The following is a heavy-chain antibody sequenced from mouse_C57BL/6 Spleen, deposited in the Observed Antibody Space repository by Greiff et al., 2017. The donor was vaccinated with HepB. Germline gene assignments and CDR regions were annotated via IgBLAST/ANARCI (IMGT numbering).Heavy chain of an antibody. J-gene: IGHJ4*01. D-gene: IGHD2-1*01. Sequence: VQLQQSGTELVKPGASVKLSCKASGYTFTSYWMHWVKQRPGQGLEWIGNINPSNGGTNYNEKFKSKATLTVDKSSSTAYMQLSSLTAEDSAVYYCARGGYYYGNYGAMDYWGQGTSVTVSS. CDR1: GYTFTSYW. CDR2: INPSNGGT. V-gene: IGHV1-53*01. CDR3: ARGGYYYGNYGAMDY.